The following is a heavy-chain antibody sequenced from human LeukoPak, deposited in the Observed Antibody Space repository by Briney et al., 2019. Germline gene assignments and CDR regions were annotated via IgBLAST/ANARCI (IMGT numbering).Heavy chain of an antibody. D-gene: IGHD4-11*01. CDR3: ARGGGPLQSFDY. V-gene: IGHV4-39*07. CDR1: GGSISSSSYY. CDR2: IYYSGST. J-gene: IGHJ4*02. Sequence: SETLSLTCTVSGGSISSSSYYWGWIRQPPGKGLEWIGSIYYSGSTYYNPSLKSRVTISVDTSKNQFSLKLSSVTAADTAVYYCARGGGPLQSFDYWGQGTLVTVSS.